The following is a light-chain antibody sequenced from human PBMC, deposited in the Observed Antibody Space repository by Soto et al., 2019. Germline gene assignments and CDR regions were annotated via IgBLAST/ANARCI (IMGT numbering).Light chain of an antibody. CDR2: GAS. CDR1: QSVSSSY. J-gene: IGKJ1*01. V-gene: IGKV3-20*01. Sequence: EIVLTQSPGTLSLSPGERATLSCRASQSVSSSYLAWYQQKPGQAPSLLIYGASNRATGIPDRFSGSGSVTDFTLTISRLGPEDFAVYYCQQYGSSPRTFGQGTKVEIK. CDR3: QQYGSSPRT.